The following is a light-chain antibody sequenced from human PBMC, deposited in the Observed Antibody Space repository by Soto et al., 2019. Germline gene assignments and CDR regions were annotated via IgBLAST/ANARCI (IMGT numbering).Light chain of an antibody. Sequence: EIVMTQAPATLSVSPGGRDTLSRRASQSVSSNLAWYQQKPGQAPRLLIYGASTRATGIPARFSGSGSGTEFTLTISSLQSEDFAVYYCKQYNNWPRTFGQGTKVDIK. CDR2: GAS. CDR1: QSVSSN. CDR3: KQYNNWPRT. J-gene: IGKJ1*01. V-gene: IGKV3-15*01.